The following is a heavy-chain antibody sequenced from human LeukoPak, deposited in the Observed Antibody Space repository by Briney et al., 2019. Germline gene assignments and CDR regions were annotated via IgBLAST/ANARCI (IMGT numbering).Heavy chain of an antibody. Sequence: GGSLRLSCAASGFTFSSYGMHWVRQAPGKGLEWVAFIRYDGSNKYYADSVKGRFTISRDNSKNTLYLQMNSLRAEDTAVYYCARDSVRGYNPYYFDYWGQGTLVTVSS. CDR3: ARDSVRGYNPYYFDY. J-gene: IGHJ4*02. CDR1: GFTFSSYG. V-gene: IGHV3-30*02. CDR2: IRYDGSNK. D-gene: IGHD5-24*01.